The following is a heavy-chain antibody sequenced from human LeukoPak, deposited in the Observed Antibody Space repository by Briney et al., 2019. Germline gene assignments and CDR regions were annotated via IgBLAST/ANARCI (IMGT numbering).Heavy chain of an antibody. J-gene: IGHJ6*02. Sequence: GGSLRLSCAASGFTFSSYAMHWVRQAPGKGLEWVSSISSSSSYIYYADSVKGRFTISRDNAKNSLYLQMNILRAEDTAVYYCARDAAAGTYLYYYGMDVWGQGTTVTVSS. V-gene: IGHV3-21*01. CDR3: ARDAAAGTYLYYYGMDV. CDR1: GFTFSSYA. CDR2: ISSSSSYI. D-gene: IGHD6-13*01.